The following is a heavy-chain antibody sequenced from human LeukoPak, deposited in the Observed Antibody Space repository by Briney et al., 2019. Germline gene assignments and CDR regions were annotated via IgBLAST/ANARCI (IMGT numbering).Heavy chain of an antibody. D-gene: IGHD2-21*02. V-gene: IGHV4-59*12. J-gene: IGHJ6*03. CDR3: ASSSIVVVTARSYYYYMDV. CDR2: IYYSGST. CDR1: GGSFSGYY. Sequence: SETLSLTCAVYGGSFSGYYWTWIRQPPGKGLEWIGYIYYSGSTNYNPSLKSRVTISVDTSKNQFSLKLSSVTAADTAVYYCASSSIVVVTARSYYYYMDVWGKGTTVTVSS.